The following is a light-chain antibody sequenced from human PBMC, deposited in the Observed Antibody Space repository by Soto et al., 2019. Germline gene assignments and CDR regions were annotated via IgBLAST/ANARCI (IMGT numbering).Light chain of an antibody. CDR2: DAS. V-gene: IGKV3-11*01. CDR1: QTIKTY. Sequence: EIVLTQSPATLSLSPGERATLSCRASQTIKTYLAWYQQKPGQAPRLLISDASISATGVPARFSGSGSGTDFTLTIYILLPEAFAVYFCQQRNDWPSITFGLGTRLEI. J-gene: IGKJ5*01. CDR3: QQRNDWPSIT.